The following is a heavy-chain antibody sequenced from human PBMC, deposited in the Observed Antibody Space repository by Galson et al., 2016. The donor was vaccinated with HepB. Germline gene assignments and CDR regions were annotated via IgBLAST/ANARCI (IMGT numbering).Heavy chain of an antibody. CDR3: ARAATALRSGWRTLAPRFYYNGMDV. V-gene: IGHV6-1*01. D-gene: IGHD6-19*01. Sequence: CAISGDSVSNKNVAWNWIRQSPSRGLEWLGGTYSKSKWHYDYADSVKSRITINPDTSKNQFSLQLSSVTPEDTAVYYCARAATALRSGWRTLAPRFYYNGMDVGGQGTTVTVSS. CDR2: TYSKSKWHY. CDR1: GDSVSNKNVA. J-gene: IGHJ6*02.